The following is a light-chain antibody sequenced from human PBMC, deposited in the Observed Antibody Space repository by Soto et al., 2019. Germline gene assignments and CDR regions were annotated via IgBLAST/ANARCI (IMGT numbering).Light chain of an antibody. V-gene: IGKV1-5*01. CDR2: DTS. Sequence: DIQVTQSPSTLSASVGDRVTITCRASQSISTWLAWYQQKPGKVPKVLIYDTSSLESGVPSSFSGSGSGTEFTLTIRRLQPDDFATYNCQHYLNYPWTFGQGPKVQIK. CDR3: QHYLNYPWT. CDR1: QSISTW. J-gene: IGKJ1*01.